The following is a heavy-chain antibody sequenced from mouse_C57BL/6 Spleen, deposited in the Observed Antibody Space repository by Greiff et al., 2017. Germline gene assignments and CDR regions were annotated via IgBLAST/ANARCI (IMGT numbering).Heavy chain of an antibody. V-gene: IGHV1-69*01. Sequence: QVQLQQPGAELVMPGASVKLSCKASGYTFTSYWMHWVKQRPGQGLEWIGEIDPSDSYTNYNQKFKGKSTLTVDKSSSTAYMQLSSMTSEDSAVYYCARGEYYYGSSYGAMDYWGQGTSVTVSS. CDR1: GYTFTSYW. CDR3: ARGEYYYGSSYGAMDY. CDR2: IDPSDSYT. J-gene: IGHJ4*01. D-gene: IGHD1-1*01.